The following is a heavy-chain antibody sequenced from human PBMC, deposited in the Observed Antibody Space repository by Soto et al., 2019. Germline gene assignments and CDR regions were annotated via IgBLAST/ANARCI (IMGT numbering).Heavy chain of an antibody. J-gene: IGHJ6*02. CDR3: ARRKGITMVRGAKIMDV. V-gene: IGHV4-34*01. CDR2: INHSGST. Sequence: SETLSLTCGVYGGSFSGYYWSWIRQPPGKGLEWIGEINHSGSTNYNPSLKSRVTISVDTSKNQFSLKLSSVTAADTAVYYCARRKGITMVRGAKIMDVWGQGTTVTLSS. CDR1: GGSFSGYY. D-gene: IGHD3-10*01.